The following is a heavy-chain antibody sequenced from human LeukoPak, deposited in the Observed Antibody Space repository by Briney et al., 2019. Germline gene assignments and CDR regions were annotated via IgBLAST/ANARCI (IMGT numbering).Heavy chain of an antibody. V-gene: IGHV3-74*01. CDR3: ARSEMADAFDI. Sequence: GGSLRLSCAASGFTFSSYWMHWVRQAPGKGLVWVSRINSDGSSTSYADSVKGRFTISRDNAKNTLHLQMNSLRAEDTAVYYCARSEMADAFDIWGQGTMVTVSS. CDR2: INSDGSST. D-gene: IGHD5-24*01. CDR1: GFTFSSYW. J-gene: IGHJ3*02.